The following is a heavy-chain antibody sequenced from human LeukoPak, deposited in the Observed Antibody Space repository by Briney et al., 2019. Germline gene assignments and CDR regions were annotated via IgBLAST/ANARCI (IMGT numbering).Heavy chain of an antibody. V-gene: IGHV3-23*01. Sequence: GGSLRLSCEASGFTFSTYGMSWVRQAPGKGLEWVSAISGSGGSTYYADSVKGRFTISRDNSKNTLYLQMISLRAEDTAVYYCARSPQEIFDFWGQGTLVTVSS. CDR3: ARSPQEIFDF. CDR2: ISGSGGST. CDR1: GFTFSTYG. J-gene: IGHJ4*02.